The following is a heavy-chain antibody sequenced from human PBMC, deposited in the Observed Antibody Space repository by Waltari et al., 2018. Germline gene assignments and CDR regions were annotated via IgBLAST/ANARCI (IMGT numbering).Heavy chain of an antibody. CDR3: ARGIAAAGTRPGDAFDI. J-gene: IGHJ3*02. D-gene: IGHD6-13*01. Sequence: QVQLVQSGAEVKKPGSSVKVSCKASGGTFSSYAISWVRQAPGQGLEWMGGIIPIFGTANYAQKFQGRVTITADESTSTAYMELSSLRSEDTAVYYCARGIAAAGTRPGDAFDIWGQGTMVTVSS. CDR2: IIPIFGTA. V-gene: IGHV1-69*12. CDR1: GGTFSSYA.